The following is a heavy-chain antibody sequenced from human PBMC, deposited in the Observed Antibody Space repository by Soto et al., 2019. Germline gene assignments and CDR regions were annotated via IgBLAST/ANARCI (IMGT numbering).Heavy chain of an antibody. V-gene: IGHV3-23*01. CDR1: GFTFSSYA. D-gene: IGHD5-18*01. J-gene: IGHJ3*02. CDR2: VSGSGGST. Sequence: EVQLLESGGGSVQPGGSLRLSCAASGFTFSSYAMSWVRQAPGKGLERVSGVSGSGGSTYCVDSVKGRFTISRDNSKNALYLQMNSLCAEDTAVYYCAKDFGYNYGYDAFDIWGQGTMVTVSS. CDR3: AKDFGYNYGYDAFDI.